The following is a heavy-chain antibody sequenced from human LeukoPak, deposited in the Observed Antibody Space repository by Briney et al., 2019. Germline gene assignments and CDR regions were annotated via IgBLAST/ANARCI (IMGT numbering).Heavy chain of an antibody. CDR1: GGSFSGYY. Sequence: SETLSLTCAVYGGSFSGYYWSWIRQPPGKGLEWIGEINHSGSTNYNPSLKSRVTISVDTSKNQFSLKLSSVTAADTAVYYCARHLGRGYSSSWYEIAYWGQGTLVTVSS. CDR3: ARHLGRGYSSSWYEIAY. J-gene: IGHJ4*02. CDR2: INHSGST. D-gene: IGHD6-13*01. V-gene: IGHV4-34*01.